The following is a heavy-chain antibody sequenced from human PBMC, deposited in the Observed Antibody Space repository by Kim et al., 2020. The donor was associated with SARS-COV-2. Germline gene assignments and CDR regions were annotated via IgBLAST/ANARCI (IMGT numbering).Heavy chain of an antibody. D-gene: IGHD6-6*01. CDR3: ARDQSSGYAFDI. Sequence: GGSLRLSCAASGFTFSIFGMHWVRQAPGKGLEWAAVIWSDGSNKNYADSVKGRFTISRDNSKNTLYLQMNSLRAEDTAVYYCARDQSSGYAFDIWGQGT. V-gene: IGHV3-33*01. CDR2: IWSDGSNK. CDR1: GFTFSIFG. J-gene: IGHJ3*02.